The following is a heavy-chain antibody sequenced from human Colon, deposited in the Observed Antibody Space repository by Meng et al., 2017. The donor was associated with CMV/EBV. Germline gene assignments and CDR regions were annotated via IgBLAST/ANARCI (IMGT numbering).Heavy chain of an antibody. D-gene: IGHD6-19*01. CDR3: ARPSDNGWYYFDS. CDR1: GGSISGSSLY. J-gene: IGHJ4*02. Sequence: SGGSISGSSLYWGWIRQSPGRGLEWIGSIHSSGNTYRNPSLWGRVSMSVDPSKNQFSLNLSSVTAADTSIYYCARPSDNGWYYFDSWGQGTLVTVSS. V-gene: IGHV4-39*01. CDR2: IHSSGNT.